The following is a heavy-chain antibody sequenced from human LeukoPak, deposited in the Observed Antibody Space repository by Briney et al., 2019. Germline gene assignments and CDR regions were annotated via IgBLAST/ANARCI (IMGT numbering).Heavy chain of an antibody. D-gene: IGHD1-26*01. J-gene: IGHJ3*02. CDR3: ARAPARGSYYPRAFDI. CDR2: IKQDGSEK. Sequence: GGSLRLSCAASGFTFSSYWMSWVRQAPGKGLEWVANIKQDGSEKYYVDSVKGRFTISRDNAKNSLYLQMNSLRAEDTAVYYCARAPARGSYYPRAFDIWGQRTMDTVSS. CDR1: GFTFSSYW. V-gene: IGHV3-7*01.